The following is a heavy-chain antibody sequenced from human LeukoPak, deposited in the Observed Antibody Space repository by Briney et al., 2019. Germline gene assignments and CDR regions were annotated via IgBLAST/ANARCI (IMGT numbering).Heavy chain of an antibody. CDR2: ISGSGGST. CDR1: GFTFSSYS. D-gene: IGHD5-18*01. Sequence: GGSLRLSCAASGFTFSSYSMNWVRQAPGKGLEWVSGISGSGGSTYYADSVKGRFTISRDNSKNTLYLQMNSLRAEDTAVYYCAKDRGYSYGSPFDYWGQGTLVTVSS. J-gene: IGHJ4*02. V-gene: IGHV3-23*01. CDR3: AKDRGYSYGSPFDY.